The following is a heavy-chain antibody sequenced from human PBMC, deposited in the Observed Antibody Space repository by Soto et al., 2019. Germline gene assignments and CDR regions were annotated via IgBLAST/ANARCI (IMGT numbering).Heavy chain of an antibody. Sequence: GGSLRLSCAASGFTFSSYSMNWVRQAPGKGLEWVSYISSSSSTIYYADSVKGRFTISRDNAKNSLYLQMNSLRDEDTAVYYCARDRWGYSSGWYDYWGQGTLVTVSS. J-gene: IGHJ4*02. CDR2: ISSSSSTI. CDR3: ARDRWGYSSGWYDY. CDR1: GFTFSSYS. D-gene: IGHD6-19*01. V-gene: IGHV3-48*02.